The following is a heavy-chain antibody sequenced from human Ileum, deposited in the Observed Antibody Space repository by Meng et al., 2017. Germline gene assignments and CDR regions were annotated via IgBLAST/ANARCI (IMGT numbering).Heavy chain of an antibody. V-gene: IGHV4-4*02. Sequence: QVQLQESGPGLVKPSGTLSLTCAVSGDSISTTNWWNWVRQPPGEGPEWIGEIYHSGLVNYNLSLKSRVTLSIDKSKNQFSLKLISVTAADTGVYYCAANSGKKMHSWGQGTLVTVSS. J-gene: IGHJ4*02. CDR2: IYHSGLV. CDR1: GDSISTTNW. CDR3: AANSGKKMHS. D-gene: IGHD4-23*01.